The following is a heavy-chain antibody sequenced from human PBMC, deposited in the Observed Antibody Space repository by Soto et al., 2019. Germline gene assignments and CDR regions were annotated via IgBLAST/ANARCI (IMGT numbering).Heavy chain of an antibody. CDR2: IYRGGGT. Sequence: EVQLVESGGGLIQPGGSLRLICAASGLSVTANYMTWVRQAPGKGLEWLSIIYRGGGTYYADSLKGRAIISRDGSRNMVFLQMNRLTAEGAGVYYCARRDDSETFDIWGRGTAVNVSS. CDR3: ARRDDSETFDI. CDR1: GLSVTANY. V-gene: IGHV3-53*01. D-gene: IGHD5-18*01. J-gene: IGHJ3*02.